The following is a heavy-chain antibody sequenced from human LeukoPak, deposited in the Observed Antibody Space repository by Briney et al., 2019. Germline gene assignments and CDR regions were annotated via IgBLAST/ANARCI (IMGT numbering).Heavy chain of an antibody. Sequence: SETLSLTCAVYGGSFSGYYWSWIRHPPGKGLEWIGEINHSGSTNYNPSLKSRVTISVDTSKNQFSLKLSSVTAADTAVYYCARQVSPWYYYGSGSYYLDYWGQGTLVTVSS. J-gene: IGHJ4*02. CDR1: GGSFSGYY. D-gene: IGHD3-10*01. CDR2: INHSGST. V-gene: IGHV4-34*01. CDR3: ARQVSPWYYYGSGSYYLDY.